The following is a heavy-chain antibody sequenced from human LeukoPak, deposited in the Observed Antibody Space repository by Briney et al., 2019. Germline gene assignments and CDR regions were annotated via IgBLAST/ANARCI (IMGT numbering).Heavy chain of an antibody. CDR3: ARLMARRGVVVPAAYDY. V-gene: IGHV4-4*07. CDR1: GFSISSYY. Sequence: SETLSLTCAVSGFSISSYYWSWIRQPAGKGLEWIGRIYTSGSTNYNPSLKSRVTMSVDTSKNQFSLKLSSVTDADTAVYYCARLMARRGVVVPAAYDYWGQGTLVTVSS. J-gene: IGHJ4*02. CDR2: IYTSGST. D-gene: IGHD2-2*01.